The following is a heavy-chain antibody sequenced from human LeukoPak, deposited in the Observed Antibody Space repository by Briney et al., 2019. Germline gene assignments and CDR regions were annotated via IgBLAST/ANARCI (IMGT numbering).Heavy chain of an antibody. CDR3: ARGGCAAAGCGMDV. V-gene: IGHV3-48*04. CDR2: ITSSGSAR. D-gene: IGHD6-13*01. J-gene: IGHJ6*02. CDR1: GFTFSSYS. Sequence: PGESLRLSCAASGFTFSSYSMNWVRQAPGKGLEWVSYITSSGSARYYADSVRGRFTISRDNAKNSLYLQMNSLRAEDTAVYYCARGGCAAAGCGMDVWGQGTTVTVSS.